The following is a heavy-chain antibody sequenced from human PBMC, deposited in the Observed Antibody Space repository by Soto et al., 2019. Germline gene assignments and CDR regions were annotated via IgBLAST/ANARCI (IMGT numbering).Heavy chain of an antibody. J-gene: IGHJ1*01. CDR2: IYYSGST. D-gene: IGHD2-21*02. CDR1: GGSISSYY. V-gene: IGHV4-59*08. Sequence: PSETLSLTCTVSGGSISSYYWSWIRQPPGKGLEWIGYIYYSGSTNYNPSLKSRVTISVDTSKNQFSLKPSSVTAADTAVYYCARQYCGGDCYLQAEYFQHWGQGTLVTVSS. CDR3: ARQYCGGDCYLQAEYFQH.